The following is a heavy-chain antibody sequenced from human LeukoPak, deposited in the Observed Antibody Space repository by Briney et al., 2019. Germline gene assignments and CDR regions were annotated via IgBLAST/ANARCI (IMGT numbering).Heavy chain of an antibody. Sequence: ASVKVSCKASGYTFTSYYMHWVRQAPGQGLEWMGWINTNTGNPTYAQGFTGRFVFSLDTSVSTAYLQISSLKAEDTAVYYCARDIESSIMITEGEFDPWGQGTLVTVSS. D-gene: IGHD3-16*01. J-gene: IGHJ5*02. CDR3: ARDIESSIMITEGEFDP. CDR2: INTNTGNP. CDR1: GYTFTSYY. V-gene: IGHV7-4-1*02.